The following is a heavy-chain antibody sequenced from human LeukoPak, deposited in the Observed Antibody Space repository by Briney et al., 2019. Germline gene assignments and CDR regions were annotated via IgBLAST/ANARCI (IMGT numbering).Heavy chain of an antibody. CDR1: GLTLSNYW. V-gene: IGHV3-7*03. Sequence: GGSLRLSCTASGLTLSNYWMSWVRQAPGKGLEWVAKIKQDGSEKDYVDSVKGLFTISRDKGENSLYLQITSLRVEDTAVYYCAARSRGNPYFWGQGTLVTVSS. J-gene: IGHJ4*02. D-gene: IGHD1-14*01. CDR2: IKQDGSEK. CDR3: AARSRGNPYF.